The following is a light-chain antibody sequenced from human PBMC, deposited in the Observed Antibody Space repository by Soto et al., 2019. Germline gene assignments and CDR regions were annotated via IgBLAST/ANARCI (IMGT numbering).Light chain of an antibody. V-gene: IGKV3-15*01. CDR3: QQYNNWPPWT. CDR2: GAS. CDR1: QGVSSS. Sequence: EIVMTQSPATLSVSPGERATLSCRARQGVSSSLAWYQQKPGQAPRLLIYGASTRTAGIPDRYSGSGSGTEFTLTISSLQSEDFAVYYSQQYNNWPPWTFGQGTKVEIK. J-gene: IGKJ1*01.